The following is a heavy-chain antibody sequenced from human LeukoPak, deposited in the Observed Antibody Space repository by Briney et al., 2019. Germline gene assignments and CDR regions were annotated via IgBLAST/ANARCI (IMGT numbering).Heavy chain of an antibody. V-gene: IGHV5-51*01. CDR3: ATLYTSSWYLHY. J-gene: IGHJ4*02. Sequence: GESLKISCKGSGYSFTSYWIGWVRQMPGKGLGWMGIIFPGDSDPRYSPSFQGQVTISADKSISTAYLQWSSLKASDTAMYYCATLYTSSWYLHYWGQGTLVTVSP. CDR2: IFPGDSDP. D-gene: IGHD6-13*01. CDR1: GYSFTSYW.